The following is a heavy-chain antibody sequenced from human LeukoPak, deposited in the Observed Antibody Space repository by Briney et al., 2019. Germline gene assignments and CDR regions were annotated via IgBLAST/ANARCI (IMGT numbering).Heavy chain of an antibody. CDR2: IYSSGTT. J-gene: IGHJ4*02. CDR1: GDSISGYF. D-gene: IGHD2-2*02. Sequence: SETLSLTCTVSGDSISGYFWSWIRQPAGKGLEWIGRIYSSGTTYYNPSLKSRVTLSVDTSNNQFSLNLRSVTAADTAVYYCAKGFYTDKTYFYFDNWGQGTVVTVSS. CDR3: AKGFYTDKTYFYFDN. V-gene: IGHV4-4*07.